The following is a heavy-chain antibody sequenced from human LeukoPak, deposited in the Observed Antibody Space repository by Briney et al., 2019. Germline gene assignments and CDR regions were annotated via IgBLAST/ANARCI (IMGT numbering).Heavy chain of an antibody. J-gene: IGHJ4*02. V-gene: IGHV3-23*01. D-gene: IGHD6-19*01. CDR1: GFTFSGYA. CDR3: ASWPVGWYGEDS. CDR2: ITGSGGST. Sequence: GGSLRLSCAASGFTFSGYAMSWVRQAPGKGLEWVSVITGSGGSTYYADSVKGRFTISRDTPKNTLYLQMNSLRVEDTAVYYCASWPVGWYGEDSWGQGTLVTVSS.